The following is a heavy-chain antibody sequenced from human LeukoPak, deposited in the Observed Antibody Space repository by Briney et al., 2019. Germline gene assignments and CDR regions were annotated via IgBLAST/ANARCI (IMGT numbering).Heavy chain of an antibody. Sequence: ASVKVSCKASGYTFTSFDINWVRQAPGQGLEWMGWMNPNSGNTGYAQRFQGRVTITRDTSISTAYMELSSLRSEDTAVYYCAREGWDGSDYWGQGTLVTVSS. CDR1: GYTFTSFD. V-gene: IGHV1-8*03. D-gene: IGHD5-24*01. CDR2: MNPNSGNT. J-gene: IGHJ4*02. CDR3: AREGWDGSDY.